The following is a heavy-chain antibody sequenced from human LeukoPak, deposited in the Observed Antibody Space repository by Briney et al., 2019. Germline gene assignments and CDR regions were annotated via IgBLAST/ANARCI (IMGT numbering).Heavy chain of an antibody. CDR2: IYYSGST. Sequence: SETLSLTCTVSGGSISSSSYYWGGIRQPPGKGLEWIGSIYYSGSTYYNPSLKSRVTISVDTSKNQFSLKLSSVTAADTAVYYCARDPSYGYYFDYWGQGTLVTVSS. D-gene: IGHD5-18*01. J-gene: IGHJ4*02. CDR1: GGSISSSSYY. V-gene: IGHV4-39*07. CDR3: ARDPSYGYYFDY.